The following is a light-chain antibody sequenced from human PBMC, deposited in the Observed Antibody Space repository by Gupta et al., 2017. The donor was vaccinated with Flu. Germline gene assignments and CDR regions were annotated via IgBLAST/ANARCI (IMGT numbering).Light chain of an antibody. Sequence: EILLTQSPGTLSLSPGDRATLSCRASMGISSSYVAWYQHKPGQAPRLLINGASSRATDIPARFSGSGSGTDFTLTISRLEPEDFAVYYCQQYGTSPDTFGQGTTVEIK. CDR2: GAS. CDR3: QQYGTSPDT. CDR1: MGISSSY. J-gene: IGKJ1*01. V-gene: IGKV3-20*01.